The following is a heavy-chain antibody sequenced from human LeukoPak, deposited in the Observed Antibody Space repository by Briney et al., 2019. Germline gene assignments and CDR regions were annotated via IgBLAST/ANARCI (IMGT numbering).Heavy chain of an antibody. D-gene: IGHD3-22*01. J-gene: IGHJ4*02. V-gene: IGHV3-53*01. CDR1: GFTVSSNY. CDR3: ARAVYDSSGYYFDY. Sequence: GGSLRLSCAASGFTVSSNYMSWVRQAPGKGLEWVSVIYSGGSTYYADSVKGRFTISRDNSKNTLYLQMNSLRAEDTAVYYCARAVYDSSGYYFDYWGQGTLVTVSS. CDR2: IYSGGST.